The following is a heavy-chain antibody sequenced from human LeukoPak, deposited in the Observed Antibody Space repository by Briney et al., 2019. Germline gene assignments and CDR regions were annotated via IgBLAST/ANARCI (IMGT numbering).Heavy chain of an antibody. CDR1: GGTFSSYA. CDR3: ASPTYYYDSSGYYYVY. D-gene: IGHD3-22*01. Sequence: ASVKVSCKASGGTFSSYAISWVRQAPGQGLEWMGRIIPILGIANYAQKLQGRVTITADKSTSTAYMELSSLRSEDTAVYYCASPTYYYDSSGYYYVYWGQGTLVTVSS. CDR2: IIPILGIA. J-gene: IGHJ4*02. V-gene: IGHV1-69*04.